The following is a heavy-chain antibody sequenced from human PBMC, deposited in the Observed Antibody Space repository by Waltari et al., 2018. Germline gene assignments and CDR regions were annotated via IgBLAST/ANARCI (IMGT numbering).Heavy chain of an antibody. CDR3: AKDRQAGTYLGLNFLY. Sequence: QVQLVESGGGVVQPGMSLRLSCAASGFTFSSYGRHWVRQAPGKGLEWLAVIWYDGSNEYYADSVKGRFTISRDNAKNTLYLQMNGLRAEDTAVYYCAKDRQAGTYLGLNFLYWGQGTLVTVSS. D-gene: IGHD1-26*01. V-gene: IGHV3-33*06. CDR2: IWYDGSNE. J-gene: IGHJ4*02. CDR1: GFTFSSYG.